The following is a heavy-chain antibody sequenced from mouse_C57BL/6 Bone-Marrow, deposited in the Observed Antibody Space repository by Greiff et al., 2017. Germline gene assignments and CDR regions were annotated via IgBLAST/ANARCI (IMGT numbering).Heavy chain of an antibody. Sequence: EVQLVESGGGLVQPKGSLKLSCAASGFSFNTYAMNWVRQAPGTGLEWVARIRSKSNNYATYYADSVKDRFTISRDDSESMLYLQMNNLKTEDTAMYYCVGQGNDYDAWYFDVWGTGTTVTVSS. CDR3: VGQGNDYDAWYFDV. J-gene: IGHJ1*03. CDR1: GFSFNTYA. D-gene: IGHD2-4*01. V-gene: IGHV10-1*01. CDR2: IRSKSNNYAT.